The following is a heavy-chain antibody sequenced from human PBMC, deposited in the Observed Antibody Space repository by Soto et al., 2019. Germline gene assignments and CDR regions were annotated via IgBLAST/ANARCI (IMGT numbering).Heavy chain of an antibody. CDR2: ISISGSYI. Sequence: GGSLRLSCAASGFTFSSYNMNWVRQAPGKGLEWVSSISISGSYIYYADSVKGRFTISRDNAKNSLYLQMNSLRAEDTAVYYCASRGYSMSHFDSWGQGTLVTVSS. D-gene: IGHD5-18*01. CDR1: GFTFSSYN. J-gene: IGHJ4*02. V-gene: IGHV3-21*01. CDR3: ASRGYSMSHFDS.